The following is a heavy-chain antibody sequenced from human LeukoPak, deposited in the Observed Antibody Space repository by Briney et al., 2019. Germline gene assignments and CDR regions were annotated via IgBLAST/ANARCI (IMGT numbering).Heavy chain of an antibody. CDR1: GFTFTSYA. Sequence: GGSLRLSCAAYGFTFTSYAMSWVRQAPGKGLEWVSGITNIGGNTYYADSVKGRFTISRDNSKSTLYLQMNSLRAEDTAVFYCAKGGQTDRFDYWGQGALVTVSS. J-gene: IGHJ4*02. CDR2: ITNIGGNT. CDR3: AKGGQTDRFDY. V-gene: IGHV3-23*01. D-gene: IGHD5-12*01.